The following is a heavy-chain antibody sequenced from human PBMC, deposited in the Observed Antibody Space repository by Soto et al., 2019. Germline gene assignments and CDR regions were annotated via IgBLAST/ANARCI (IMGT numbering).Heavy chain of an antibody. CDR2: INPHNGVT. Sequence: ASVKVSCKASGYTFTGYYMNWVRQAPGQGLEWLGWINPHNGVTNYAQKFQGRVTMTRDTSISTAYMDLSRLRSDDTAVYYCARGALAVANRFDPWGQGTHVTVSS. J-gene: IGHJ5*02. D-gene: IGHD6-19*01. CDR3: ARGALAVANRFDP. CDR1: GYTFTGYY. V-gene: IGHV1-2*02.